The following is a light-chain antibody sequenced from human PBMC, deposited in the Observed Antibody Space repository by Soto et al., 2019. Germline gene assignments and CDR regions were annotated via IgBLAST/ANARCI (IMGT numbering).Light chain of an antibody. CDR3: QQYNSYPYT. CDR2: KAS. Sequence: DIQMTQSPSTLSASVGDRVTITCRASQSISSWLAWYQQKPGKAPKLLIYKASSLESGVPSRFSGSGSWTEFTLTIRRLQPDDFATYYCQQYNSYPYTFGQGTKLEIK. V-gene: IGKV1-5*03. CDR1: QSISSW. J-gene: IGKJ2*01.